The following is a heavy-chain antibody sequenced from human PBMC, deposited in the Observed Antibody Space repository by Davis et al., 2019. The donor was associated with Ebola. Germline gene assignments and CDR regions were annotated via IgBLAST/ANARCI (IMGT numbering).Heavy chain of an antibody. J-gene: IGHJ4*02. Sequence: AASVKVSCKASGGTFSSYTISWVRQAPGQGLEWMGRINPNSGGTNYAQKFQGRVTLTRDTSISSAYMELTRLKSDDTAVYFCARDLGQYDYWGQGTLVTVSS. CDR2: INPNSGGT. CDR3: ARDLGQYDY. V-gene: IGHV1-2*06. CDR1: GGTFSSYT.